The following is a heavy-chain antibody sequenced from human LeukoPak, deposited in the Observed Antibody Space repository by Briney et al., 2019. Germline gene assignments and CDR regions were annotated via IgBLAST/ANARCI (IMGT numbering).Heavy chain of an antibody. CDR2: IYYSGST. CDR3: ARLGYCSSTSRYTLQGWFDP. Sequence: SQTLSLTCTVSGGSISSGDYYWSWIRQPPGKGLEWIGYIYYSGSTYYNPSLKSRVTISVDTSKNQFSLKLSSVTAADTAVYYCARLGYCSSTSRYTLQGWFDPWGQGTLVTVSS. D-gene: IGHD2-2*02. J-gene: IGHJ5*02. CDR1: GGSISSGDYY. V-gene: IGHV4-30-4*01.